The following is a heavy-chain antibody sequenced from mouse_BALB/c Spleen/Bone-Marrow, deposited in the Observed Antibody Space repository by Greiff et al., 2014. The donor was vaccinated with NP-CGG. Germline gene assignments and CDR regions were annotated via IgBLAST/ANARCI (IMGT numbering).Heavy chain of an antibody. CDR1: GYTFTSYY. Sequence: VKLMESGAELVKPGASVKLSCKASGYTFTSYYVYWVKQRPGQGLEWIGEINPSNGGINFNEKFKSKATLTVDKSSSTAYMQLSSLTSEDSAVYYCTRGFAYWGQGTLVTVSA. CDR2: INPSNGGI. V-gene: IGHV1S81*02. CDR3: TRGFAY. J-gene: IGHJ3*01.